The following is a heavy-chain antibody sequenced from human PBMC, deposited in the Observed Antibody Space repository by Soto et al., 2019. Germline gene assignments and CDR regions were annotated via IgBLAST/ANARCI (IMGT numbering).Heavy chain of an antibody. CDR2: IYHGGST. V-gene: IGHV4-4*02. CDR3: AGSRGYYDSSGYSYY. CDR1: GGSISSSNW. Sequence: SETLSLTCAVSGGSISSSNWWSWVRQPPGKGLEWIGEIYHGGSTNYNPSLKSRVTISVDKSKNQFSLKLSSVTAADTAVYYCAGSRGYYDSSGYSYYWGQGTLVTVSS. D-gene: IGHD3-22*01. J-gene: IGHJ4*02.